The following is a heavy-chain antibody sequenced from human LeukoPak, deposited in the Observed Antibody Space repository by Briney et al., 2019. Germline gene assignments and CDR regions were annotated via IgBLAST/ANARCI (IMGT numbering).Heavy chain of an antibody. CDR3: ARHNDYSRAFDI. D-gene: IGHD4-11*01. CDR1: GGSLSSYY. V-gene: IGHV4-59*08. CDR2: IYYSGST. J-gene: IGHJ3*02. Sequence: SETLSLTCTVSGGSLSSYYWGWVRQPPGTGREWIGYIYYSGSTDYNPSLKSRVTISVDTSKNQLSLKLSSVTAADTAVYYCARHNDYSRAFDIWGQGTMVTVSS.